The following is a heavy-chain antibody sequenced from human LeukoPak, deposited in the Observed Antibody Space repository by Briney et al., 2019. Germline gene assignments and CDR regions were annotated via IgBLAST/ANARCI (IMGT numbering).Heavy chain of an antibody. V-gene: IGHV4-38-2*02. CDR3: SRDDYGGNSAAFDI. D-gene: IGHD4-23*01. CDR1: GYSISSGYY. J-gene: IGHJ3*02. CDR2: IYHRGST. Sequence: PSETLSLTCAVSGYSISSGYYWGWIRQPPGKGLEWIGSIYHRGSTYYNPSLKSRVTVSVDTSKNLFSLKLSSVTAADTAVYYCSRDDYGGNSAAFDIWGQGTMVTVSS.